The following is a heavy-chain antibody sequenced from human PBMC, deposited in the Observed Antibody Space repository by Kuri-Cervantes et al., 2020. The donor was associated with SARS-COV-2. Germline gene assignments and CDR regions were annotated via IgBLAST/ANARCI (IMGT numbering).Heavy chain of an antibody. J-gene: IGHJ4*02. CDR1: GFTFSRFA. V-gene: IGHV3-21*01. CDR3: ARGEIVAHDY. D-gene: IGHD5-12*01. Sequence: GGSLRLSCAASGFTFSRFAMSWVRQAPGKGLEWVSSISSSSSYIYYADSVKGRFTISRDNAKNSLYLQMNSLRAEDTAVYYCARGEIVAHDYWGQGTLVTVSS. CDR2: ISSSSSYI.